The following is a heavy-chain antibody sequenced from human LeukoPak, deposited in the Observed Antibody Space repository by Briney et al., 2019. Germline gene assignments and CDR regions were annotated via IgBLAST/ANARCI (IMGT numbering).Heavy chain of an antibody. CDR2: IYIDGST. D-gene: IGHD3-22*01. V-gene: IGHV3-53*01. Sequence: GGSLRLSCAASGITVSTKYMSWVRQAPGKGLEWVSIIYIDGSTYYADSVEGRFTISRDSSKNTLYLQMNSLRAEDTAVYYCARVDYHDSSGYYLWGQGTLVTVSS. CDR1: GITVSTKY. CDR3: ARVDYHDSSGYYL. J-gene: IGHJ4*02.